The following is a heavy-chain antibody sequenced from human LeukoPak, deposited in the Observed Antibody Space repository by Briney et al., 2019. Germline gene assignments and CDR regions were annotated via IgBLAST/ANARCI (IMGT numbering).Heavy chain of an antibody. V-gene: IGHV3-30*03. CDR1: GFTFSSYG. CDR3: ATFPTHIVVVTAIP. J-gene: IGHJ5*02. D-gene: IGHD2-21*02. Sequence: PGGSLLLSSAASGFTFSSYGMHWGRPAPGKGLEWAAVISYDGSNKYYADSVKGRSTISRDNSKNTLYLQMNSLRAEDTAVYYCATFPTHIVVVTAIPWGQGTLVTVSS. CDR2: ISYDGSNK.